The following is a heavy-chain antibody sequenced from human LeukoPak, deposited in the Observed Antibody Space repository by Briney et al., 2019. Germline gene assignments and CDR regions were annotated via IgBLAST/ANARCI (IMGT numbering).Heavy chain of an antibody. D-gene: IGHD3-10*01. CDR1: GFTFRSYW. J-gene: IGHJ4*02. V-gene: IGHV3-7*01. CDR3: ARGFRFGELYFDY. Sequence: GGSLRLSWAASGFTFRSYWMSWVRQAPGKGLEWVANIKQDGSEKYYVDSVKGRFTISRDNAKNSLYLQMNSLRAEDTAVYYCARGFRFGELYFDYWGQGTLVTVSS. CDR2: IKQDGSEK.